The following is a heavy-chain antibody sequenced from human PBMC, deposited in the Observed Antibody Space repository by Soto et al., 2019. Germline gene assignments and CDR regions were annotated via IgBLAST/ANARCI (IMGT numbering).Heavy chain of an antibody. V-gene: IGHV1-18*01. CDR1: GYTFTSYG. CDR2: ISAYNGNT. CDR3: ATTLDSYYYYGMDV. Sequence: GASVKVSCKASGYTFTSYGISWVRQAPGQGREWMGWISAYNGNTNYAQKLQGRVTMTTDTSTSTAYMELRSLRSDDTAVYYCATTLDSYYYYGMDVWGQGTTVTVSS. D-gene: IGHD3-16*01. J-gene: IGHJ6*02.